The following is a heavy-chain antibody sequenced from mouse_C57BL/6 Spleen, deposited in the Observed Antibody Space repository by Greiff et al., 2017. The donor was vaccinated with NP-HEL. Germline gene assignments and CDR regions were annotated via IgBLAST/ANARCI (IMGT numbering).Heavy chain of an antibody. CDR2: ISSGSSTI. J-gene: IGHJ3*01. Sequence: EVMLVESGGGLVKPGGSLKLSCPASGFTFSDSGMHWVRQAPEKGLEWVAYISSGSSTIYYADTVKGRFTISRDNAKNTLFLQMTSPRSEDTAMYYCANSPYGNSFFAYWGQGTLVTVSA. CDR1: GFTFSDSG. CDR3: ANSPYGNSFFAY. V-gene: IGHV5-17*01. D-gene: IGHD2-1*01.